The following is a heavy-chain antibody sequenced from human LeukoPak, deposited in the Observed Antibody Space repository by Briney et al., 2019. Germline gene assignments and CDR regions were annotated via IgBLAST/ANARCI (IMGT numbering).Heavy chain of an antibody. J-gene: IGHJ6*02. CDR1: GFTVSSNY. V-gene: IGHV3-53*01. D-gene: IGHD5-24*01. Sequence: GGSLRLSCAASGFTVSSNYMSWVRQAPGKGLEWVSVIYSGGSTYYADSVKGRFTISRDNSKNTLYLQMNSLRAEDTAVYYCARDRRDYYYYGMDVWGQGTTLTVSS. CDR2: IYSGGST. CDR3: ARDRRDYYYYGMDV.